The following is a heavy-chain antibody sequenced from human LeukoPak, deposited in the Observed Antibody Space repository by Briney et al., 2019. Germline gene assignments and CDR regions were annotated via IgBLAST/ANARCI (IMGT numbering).Heavy chain of an antibody. J-gene: IGHJ4*02. CDR3: ARLVGATLFDY. D-gene: IGHD1-26*01. CDR2: ISSSSSYI. CDR1: GFTFSSYA. Sequence: GGSLRLSCAASGFTFSSYAMSWVRQAPGKGLEWVSSISSSSSYIYYADSVKGRFTISRDNANNSLYLQMNSLRAEDTAVYYCARLVGATLFDYWGQGTLVTVSS. V-gene: IGHV3-21*01.